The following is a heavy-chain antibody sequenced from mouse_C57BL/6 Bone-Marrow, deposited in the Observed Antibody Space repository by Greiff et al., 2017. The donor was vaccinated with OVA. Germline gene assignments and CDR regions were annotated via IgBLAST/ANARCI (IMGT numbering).Heavy chain of an antibody. J-gene: IGHJ4*01. CDR3: AALYSNYASYYAMDY. Sequence: VQRVESGPELVKPGASVKISCKASGYAFSSSWMNWVKQRPGKGLEWIGRIYPGDGDTNYNGKFKGKATLTADKSSSTAYMQLSSLTSEDSAVYFCAALYSNYASYYAMDYCGQGTSVTVSS. CDR2: IYPGDGDT. D-gene: IGHD2-5*01. CDR1: GYAFSSSW. V-gene: IGHV1-82*01.